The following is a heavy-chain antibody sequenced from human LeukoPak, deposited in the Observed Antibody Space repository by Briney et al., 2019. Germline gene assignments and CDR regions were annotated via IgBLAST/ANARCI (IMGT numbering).Heavy chain of an antibody. CDR3: ARHGGSWTFDY. CDR1: GGSIRSGSHY. J-gene: IGHJ4*02. CDR2: IDYSGST. Sequence: SETLSLTCTVSGGSIRSGSHYWTWIRQPPGKGLEWIGYIDYSGSTNYNPSFKSRVTMSVDTSKNQFSLKLSSVTAADTAVYYCARHGGSWTFDYWGQGALVTVSS. D-gene: IGHD3/OR15-3a*01. V-gene: IGHV4-61*01.